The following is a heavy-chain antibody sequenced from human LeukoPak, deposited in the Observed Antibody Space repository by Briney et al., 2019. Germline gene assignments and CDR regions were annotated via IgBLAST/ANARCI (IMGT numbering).Heavy chain of an antibody. CDR2: ISGSGFTI. D-gene: IGHD3-22*01. J-gene: IGHJ4*02. Sequence: GGSLRLSCAASGFTFSSYSMNWVRQAPGKGLEWVSYISGSGFTIYYADSVKGRFTISRDTAKNSLYLQMNSLRAEDTAVYYCARAGYYDSSGYRHFDYWGQGTLVTVSS. V-gene: IGHV3-48*01. CDR3: ARAGYYDSSGYRHFDY. CDR1: GFTFSSYS.